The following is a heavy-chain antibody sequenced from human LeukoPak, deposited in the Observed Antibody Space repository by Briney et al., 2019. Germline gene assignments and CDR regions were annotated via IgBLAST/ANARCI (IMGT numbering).Heavy chain of an antibody. V-gene: IGHV6-1*01. CDR3: ARGTGSFDY. CDR2: TYFRSKYYT. J-gene: IGHJ4*02. Sequence: SQTLSLTCAISGDSISSSSAAWNWFRQSPSRGLEWLGRTYFRSKYYTDYALSVKSRITINPDTSKNQSSLQLTSMTPEDTAVYYCARGTGSFDYWGQGTLVTVSS. CDR1: GDSISSSSAA.